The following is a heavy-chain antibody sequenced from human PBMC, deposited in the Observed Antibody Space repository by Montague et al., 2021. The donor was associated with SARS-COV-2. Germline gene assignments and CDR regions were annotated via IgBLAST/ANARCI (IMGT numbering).Heavy chain of an antibody. J-gene: IGHJ3*02. CDR1: GGSITRNYY. CDR3: ARPLVRGVPKAFDI. D-gene: IGHD3-10*01. CDR2: IYYSGTT. V-gene: IGHV4-39*01. Sequence: SETLSLTCTVSGGSITRNYYWGWIRQPPGKGLEWVGNIYYSGTTFINPSLESRVTISVDASKYQFSLNLTSVTAADTAVYYCARPLVRGVPKAFDIWGQGALVIVSS.